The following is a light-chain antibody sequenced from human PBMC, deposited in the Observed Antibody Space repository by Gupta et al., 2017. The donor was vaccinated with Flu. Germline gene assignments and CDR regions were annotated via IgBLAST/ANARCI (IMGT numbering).Light chain of an antibody. CDR1: SSDIGNYNY. CDR2: EVT. V-gene: IGLV2-14*01. J-gene: IGLJ3*02. CDR3: GSYKTSSTVDWV. Sequence: QSALTQPASVSGSLGPSITISCTGTSSDIGNYNYVSWYQQQPGKAPNLIIYEVTNRPSGVSNRFSGSTSGNTASLTISGLQAEDEADYYCGSYKTSSTVDWVFGGGTKLTVL.